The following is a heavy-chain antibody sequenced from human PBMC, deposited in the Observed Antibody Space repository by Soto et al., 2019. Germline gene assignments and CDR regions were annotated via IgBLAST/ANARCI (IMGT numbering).Heavy chain of an antibody. CDR2: IYYSGST. CDR3: ARGIAAAGRFDP. CDR1: GGSISSGGYS. D-gene: IGHD6-13*01. Sequence: SETLSLTCTVSGGSISSGGYSWSWIRQHPGKGLEWIGYIYYSGSTYYNPSLKSRVTISVDTSKNQFSLKLSSVTAADTAVYYCARGIAAAGRFDPWGQGTLVTVS. V-gene: IGHV4-31*03. J-gene: IGHJ5*02.